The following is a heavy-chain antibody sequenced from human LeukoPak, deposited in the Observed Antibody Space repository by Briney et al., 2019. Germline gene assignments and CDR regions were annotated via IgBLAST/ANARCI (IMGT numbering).Heavy chain of an antibody. CDR3: ARARAYSSRWYYFDH. V-gene: IGHV4-30-4*08. J-gene: IGHJ4*02. CDR1: GGSISSGDYY. CDR2: IYHSGIT. Sequence: SETLSLTCTVSGGSISSGDYYWSWIRQPPWKGLEWIGHIYHSGITYYNPSLKSRVTFLVDTSKNQFSLKVNSVTAADTAVYHCARARAYSSRWYYFDHWGEGTLVTVSS. D-gene: IGHD6-13*01.